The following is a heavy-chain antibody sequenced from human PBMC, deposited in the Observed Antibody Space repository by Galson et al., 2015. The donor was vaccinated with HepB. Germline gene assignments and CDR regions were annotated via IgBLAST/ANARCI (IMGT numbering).Heavy chain of an antibody. J-gene: IGHJ4*02. CDR2: VRHKARRYTT. Sequence: SLRLSCAMSGLVFENAWMSWVRQAPGKGLEWVGRVRHKARRYTTDYVASVEGRFTISRDDSKNSLYLQMDSLKTEDTAVYYCSRTLPGIDLDYWGQGTLVTVSS. CDR1: GLVFENAW. V-gene: IGHV3-72*01. D-gene: IGHD3-3*02. CDR3: SRTLPGIDLDY.